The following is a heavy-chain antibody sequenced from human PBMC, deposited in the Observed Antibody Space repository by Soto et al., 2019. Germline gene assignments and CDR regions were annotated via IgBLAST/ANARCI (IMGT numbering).Heavy chain of an antibody. Sequence: SVKVSCKASGGTFSSYAISWVRQAPGQGLEWMGGIIPIFGTANYAQKFQGRVTITADESTSTAYMELSSLRSEDTAVYYCASVVEVPAATYFDYWGQGTLVTVSS. D-gene: IGHD2-2*01. V-gene: IGHV1-69*13. CDR3: ASVVEVPAATYFDY. CDR1: GGTFSSYA. J-gene: IGHJ4*02. CDR2: IIPIFGTA.